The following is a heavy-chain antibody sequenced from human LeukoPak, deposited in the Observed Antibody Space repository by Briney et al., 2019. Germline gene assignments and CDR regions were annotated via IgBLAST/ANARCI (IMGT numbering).Heavy chain of an antibody. J-gene: IGHJ4*02. CDR3: ARDGIDRGSGSFLQY. V-gene: IGHV3-7*01. Sequence: GGSLRLSCAASEFTYWMSWVRQAPGKGLEWVANIKQDGSEKYYVDSVKGRFTVSRDNSQNTLYLQMNSLRAEDTALYYCARDGIDRGSGSFLQYWGQGTLVTVSP. CDR2: IKQDGSEK. CDR1: EFTYW. D-gene: IGHD1-26*01.